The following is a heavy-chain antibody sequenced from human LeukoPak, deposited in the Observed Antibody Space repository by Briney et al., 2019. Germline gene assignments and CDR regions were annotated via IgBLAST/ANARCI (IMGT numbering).Heavy chain of an antibody. D-gene: IGHD3-10*01. CDR2: IYYSGST. Sequence: PGGSLRLSCAASGFTLSSYWMSWVRQPPGKGLEWIGSIYYSGSTYYNPSLKSRVTISVDTSKNQFSLKLSSVTAADTAVYYCARVKGSGSSNWFDPWGQGTLVTVSS. CDR1: GFTLSSYW. V-gene: IGHV4-39*07. J-gene: IGHJ5*02. CDR3: ARVKGSGSSNWFDP.